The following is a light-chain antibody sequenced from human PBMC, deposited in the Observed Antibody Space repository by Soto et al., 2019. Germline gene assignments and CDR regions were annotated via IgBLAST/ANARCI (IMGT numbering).Light chain of an antibody. Sequence: QPVLTQSPSASASLGASVKLTCTLSSGHSNYAIAWHQQQSEKGPRYLMKLNSDGSHSTGDGLPDRFSGSSSGAERYLTISSLHSEDEADYYCQTWGSGIVVFGGGTKLTVL. CDR2: LNSDGSH. V-gene: IGLV4-69*01. CDR3: QTWGSGIVV. CDR1: SGHSNYA. J-gene: IGLJ2*01.